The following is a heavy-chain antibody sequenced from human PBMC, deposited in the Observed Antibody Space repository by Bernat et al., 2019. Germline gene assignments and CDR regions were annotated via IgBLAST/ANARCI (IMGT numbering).Heavy chain of an antibody. J-gene: IGHJ4*02. V-gene: IGHV4-39*01. CDR1: GGSISSSSYY. CDR3: AAYDFWSGYYENDY. D-gene: IGHD3-3*01. Sequence: QLQLQESGPGLVKPSETLSLTFTVSGGSISSSSYYWGWIRQPPGKGLEWIGSIYYSWSTYYNPSLKSRVTISVDTSKNQFSLKLSSVTAADTAVYYCAAYDFWSGYYENDYWGQGTLVTVSS. CDR2: IYYSWST.